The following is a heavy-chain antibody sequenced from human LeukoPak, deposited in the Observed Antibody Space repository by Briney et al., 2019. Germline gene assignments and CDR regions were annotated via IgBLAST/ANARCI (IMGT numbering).Heavy chain of an antibody. CDR3: AKDIDDFWSDPLDY. J-gene: IGHJ4*02. Sequence: GRSLRLSCAASGFTFDDYAMHWVRQAPGKGLEWVSGISWNSGSIGYADSVKGRFTISRDNAKNSLYLQMNSLRAEDMALYYCAKDIDDFWSDPLDYWGQGTLVTVSS. CDR1: GFTFDDYA. D-gene: IGHD3-3*01. CDR2: ISWNSGSI. V-gene: IGHV3-9*03.